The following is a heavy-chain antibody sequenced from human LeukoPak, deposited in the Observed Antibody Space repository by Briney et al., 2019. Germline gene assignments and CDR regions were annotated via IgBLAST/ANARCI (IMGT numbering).Heavy chain of an antibody. J-gene: IGHJ1*01. D-gene: IGHD2-8*01. CDR1: GYTFTSYD. Sequence: EASVKVSCKASGYTFTSYDINWVRQATGQGREWMGWMNPNSGNTGYAQKFQGRVTITADESTSTAYMELSSLRSEDTAVYYCARDPLDRLAQEDYCTNGACAEYFQHWGQGTLVTVSS. CDR2: MNPNSGNT. CDR3: ARDPLDRLAQEDYCTNGACAEYFQH. V-gene: IGHV1-8*01.